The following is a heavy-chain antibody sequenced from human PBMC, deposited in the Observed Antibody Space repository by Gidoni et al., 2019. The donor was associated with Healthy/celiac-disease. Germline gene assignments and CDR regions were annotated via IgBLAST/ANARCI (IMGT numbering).Heavy chain of an antibody. Sequence: VQLVQSGAEVNPPGESLKIPCTGSGFSFTSSWIGWVRQMPGNGREWMGIIYPGEAETRYSPSVQGQVTISADKSSSTAYLQWSSLKASDTARYYCARGAGGQWLVWAPWFDYWGQGTLVTVSS. D-gene: IGHD6-19*01. CDR3: ARGAGGQWLVWAPWFDY. J-gene: IGHJ4*02. V-gene: IGHV5-51*03. CDR2: IYPGEAET. CDR1: GFSFTSSW.